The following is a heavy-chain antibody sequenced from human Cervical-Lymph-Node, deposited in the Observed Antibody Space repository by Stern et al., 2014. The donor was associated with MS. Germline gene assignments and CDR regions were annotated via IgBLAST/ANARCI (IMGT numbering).Heavy chain of an antibody. CDR3: AKGTHGDYAYYSGMDV. V-gene: IGHV3-9*01. D-gene: IGHD4-17*01. CDR1: GFTFDDYA. Sequence: EVQLVESGGGLVQPGRSLRLSCAVSGFTFDDYAMHWVRQGPGKGLEWVSGISWNSGSIGYVDSVKGRFTISRDNAKNFLYLQMNSLRAEDTALYFCAKGTHGDYAYYSGMDVWGQGTTVIVSS. J-gene: IGHJ6*02. CDR2: ISWNSGSI.